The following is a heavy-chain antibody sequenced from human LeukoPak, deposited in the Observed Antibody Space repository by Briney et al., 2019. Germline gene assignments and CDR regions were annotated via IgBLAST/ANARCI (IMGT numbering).Heavy chain of an antibody. Sequence: GASVKVSCKASGYTFTSYGISWVRQAPGQGLEWMGGIIPIFGTANYAQKFQGRVTITADESTSTAYMELSSLRSEDTAVYYCARVAYRYCSGGSCYSGLGYWGQGTLVTVSS. D-gene: IGHD2-15*01. CDR3: ARVAYRYCSGGSCYSGLGY. CDR1: GYTFTSYG. J-gene: IGHJ4*02. V-gene: IGHV1-69*13. CDR2: IIPIFGTA.